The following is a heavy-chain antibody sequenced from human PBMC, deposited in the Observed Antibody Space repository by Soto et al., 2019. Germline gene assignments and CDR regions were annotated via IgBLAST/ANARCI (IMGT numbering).Heavy chain of an antibody. CDR2: IIPILGIA. V-gene: IGHV1-69*08. Sequence: QVQLVQSGAEVKKPGSSVKVSCKASGGTFSSYTISWVRQAPGQGLEWMGRIIPILGIANYAQKFQGRVTITADKSTSTAYMERSSLRSEDTAVYYCAREAVVVVVAATRVGDFDIWGQGTMVTVSS. D-gene: IGHD2-15*01. J-gene: IGHJ3*02. CDR3: AREAVVVVVAATRVGDFDI. CDR1: GGTFSSYT.